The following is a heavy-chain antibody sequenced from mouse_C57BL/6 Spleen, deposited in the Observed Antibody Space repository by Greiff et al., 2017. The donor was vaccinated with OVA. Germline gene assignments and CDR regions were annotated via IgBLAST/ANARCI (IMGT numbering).Heavy chain of an antibody. D-gene: IGHD1-1*01. J-gene: IGHJ2*01. CDR1: GYTFTDYN. CDR2: INPNNGGT. CDR3: ARRGLYYGSSLDY. Sequence: EVHLVESGPELVKPGASVKIPCKASGYTFTDYNMDWVKQSHGKSLEWIGDINPNNGGTIYNQKFKGKATLTVDKSSSTAYMELRSLTSEDTAVYYCARRGLYYGSSLDYWGQGTTLTVSS. V-gene: IGHV1-18*01.